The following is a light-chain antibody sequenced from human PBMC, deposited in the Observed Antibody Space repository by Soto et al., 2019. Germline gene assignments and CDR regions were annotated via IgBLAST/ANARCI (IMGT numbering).Light chain of an antibody. CDR1: QSVTNW. V-gene: IGKV1-5*01. J-gene: IGKJ2*01. Sequence: DIQMTQSPSTLSASAGDRVTITCRASQSVTNWLAWYQQKPGKAPKLLIYDASSLERGIPSRFSGSGSGTEFTLTISSLQPDDFATYYCQQYNSYSRYTFGQGTKLEIK. CDR2: DAS. CDR3: QQYNSYSRYT.